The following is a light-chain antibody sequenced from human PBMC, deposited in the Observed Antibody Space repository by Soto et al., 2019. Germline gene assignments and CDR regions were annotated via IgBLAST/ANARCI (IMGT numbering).Light chain of an antibody. CDR3: NSFRVSHLYV. CDR1: SSDIGGYNA. CDR2: EVT. J-gene: IGLJ1*01. Sequence: QSVLTQPASVSGSPGQTITMSCTGTSSDIGGYNAVSWYQHHPGKAPKLIIYEVTHRPSGVSDRFSASKSGNTASLTISGLQAEDEADYYCNSFRVSHLYVFGTGTKLTVL. V-gene: IGLV2-14*01.